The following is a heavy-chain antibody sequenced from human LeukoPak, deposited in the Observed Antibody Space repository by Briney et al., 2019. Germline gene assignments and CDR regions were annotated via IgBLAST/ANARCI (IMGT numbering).Heavy chain of an antibody. CDR3: ATADCSGGSCPIDV. V-gene: IGHV1-2*04. J-gene: IGHJ6*04. CDR2: INPNSGGT. CDR1: GYTFTGYY. Sequence: ASVKVSCKASGYTFTGYYMHWVRQAPGQGLEWMGWINPNSGGTNYAQKFQGWVTMTRDTSISTAYMELSRLRSDDTAVYYCATADCSGGSCPIDVWAKGTTVTVSS. D-gene: IGHD2-15*01.